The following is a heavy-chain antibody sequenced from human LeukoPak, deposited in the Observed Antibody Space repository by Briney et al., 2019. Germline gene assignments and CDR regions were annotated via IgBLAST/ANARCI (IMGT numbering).Heavy chain of an antibody. J-gene: IGHJ4*02. V-gene: IGHV1-18*01. CDR3: ARESDYGGNYRLFDY. CDR2: ISAYNGYT. Sequence: ASVKVSCKTSGYTFTTYGISWVRQAPGQGLEWMGWISAYNGYTNYPQTLQGRVIMTTDTSTSTAYMELRRLRSDDTAVYYCARESDYGGNYRLFDYWGQGTLVTVSS. CDR1: GYTFTTYG. D-gene: IGHD4-23*01.